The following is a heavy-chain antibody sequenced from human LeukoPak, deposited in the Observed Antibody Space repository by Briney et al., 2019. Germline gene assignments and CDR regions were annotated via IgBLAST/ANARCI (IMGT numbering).Heavy chain of an antibody. Sequence: GGSLRLSCAASGFTFSSYAMGWVRQAPGKGLEWVSAISGSGGSTYYADSVKGRFTISRDNSKNTLYLQMNSLRAEDTAVYYCAKDPRSEKEAYYFDYWGQGTLVTVSS. V-gene: IGHV3-23*01. J-gene: IGHJ4*02. D-gene: IGHD6-19*01. CDR2: ISGSGGST. CDR3: AKDPRSEKEAYYFDY. CDR1: GFTFSSYA.